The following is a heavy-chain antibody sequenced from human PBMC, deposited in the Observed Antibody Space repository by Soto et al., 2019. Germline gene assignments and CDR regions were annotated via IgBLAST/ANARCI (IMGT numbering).Heavy chain of an antibody. CDR2: IKQDGSEK. CDR3: ASLTLTYYDFWSGYDLSDAFDI. J-gene: IGHJ3*02. D-gene: IGHD3-3*01. Sequence: GGSLRLSCAASGFTFSSYWMSWVRQAPGKGLEWVANIKQDGSEKYYVDSVKGRFTISRDNAKNSLYLQMNSLRAEDTAVYYCASLTLTYYDFWSGYDLSDAFDIWGQGTMVTVSS. CDR1: GFTFSSYW. V-gene: IGHV3-7*01.